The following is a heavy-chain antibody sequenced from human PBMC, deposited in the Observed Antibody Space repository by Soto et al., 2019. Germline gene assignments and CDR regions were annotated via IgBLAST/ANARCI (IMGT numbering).Heavy chain of an antibody. CDR3: SRETGSGSYYDY. CDR2: IYYSGTT. J-gene: IGHJ4*02. V-gene: IGHV4-59*01. D-gene: IGHD3-10*01. CDR1: GGSISSYF. Sequence: PSETLSLTCTVSGGSISSYFWSWIRQPPGKGLEWIGYIYYSGTTNYNPSLKNRVTISVDTSKNQFSLSLSSVTAADTGVYYWSRETGSGSYYDYWGQGALVTVSS.